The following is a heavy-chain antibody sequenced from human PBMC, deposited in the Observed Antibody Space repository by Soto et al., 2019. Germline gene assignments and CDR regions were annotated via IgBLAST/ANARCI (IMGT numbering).Heavy chain of an antibody. D-gene: IGHD6-19*01. J-gene: IGHJ5*02. V-gene: IGHV1-3*01. CDR2: INAGNGNT. CDR3: ARYSSGWYGGWFDH. Sequence: ASVKVSCKASGYTFTSYAMHWVRQAPGQRLEWMGWINAGNGNTKYSQKFQGRVTITRDTSASTAYMELSSLRSEDTAVYYCARYSSGWYGGWFDHWGQGTLVTVSS. CDR1: GYTFTSYA.